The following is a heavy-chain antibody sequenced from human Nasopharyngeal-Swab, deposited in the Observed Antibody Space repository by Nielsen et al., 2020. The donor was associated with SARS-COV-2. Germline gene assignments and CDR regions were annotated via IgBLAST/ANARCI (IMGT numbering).Heavy chain of an antibody. CDR2: INWNGGGT. J-gene: IGHJ4*02. Sequence: GESLKISCAASGFTFGDYGMSWVRQAPGKGLEWVSGINWNGGGTGYADSVKGRFSVSRDNAKNSLYLQMNSLRAEDTAVYYCATAGVSVRSYYFDYWGQGTLVTVSS. V-gene: IGHV3-20*04. D-gene: IGHD3-10*02. CDR3: ATAGVSVRSYYFDY. CDR1: GFTFGDYG.